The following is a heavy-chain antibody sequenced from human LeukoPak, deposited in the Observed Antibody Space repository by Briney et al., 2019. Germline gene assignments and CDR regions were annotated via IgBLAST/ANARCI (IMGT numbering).Heavy chain of an antibody. CDR3: AKVYGGNGNDAFDI. CDR1: GFTLSSHG. CDR2: ILYDGSNK. V-gene: IGHV3-30*18. D-gene: IGHD4-23*01. Sequence: GRSLRLSCAASGFTLSSHGMHWVRQAPGKGLEWVALILYDGSNKYYADSVKGRFTISRDDSKNTLYLQMNSLRAEDTAVYYCAKVYGGNGNDAFDIRGQGTMVTVSS. J-gene: IGHJ3*02.